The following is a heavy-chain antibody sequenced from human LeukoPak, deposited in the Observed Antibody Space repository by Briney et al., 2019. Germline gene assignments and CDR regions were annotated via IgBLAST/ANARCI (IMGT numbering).Heavy chain of an antibody. CDR3: ATSFRAVNWFDP. Sequence: GGSLRLSCAASGFTFSTYWMSWLRQAPGKGLEWVANTNQDGSEKYYVDSVEGRFTISRDNAKNSLYLQLNSLRAEDTAVYYCATSFRAVNWFDPWGQGTLVTVSS. V-gene: IGHV3-7*05. CDR2: TNQDGSEK. D-gene: IGHD3-10*01. J-gene: IGHJ5*02. CDR1: GFTFSTYW.